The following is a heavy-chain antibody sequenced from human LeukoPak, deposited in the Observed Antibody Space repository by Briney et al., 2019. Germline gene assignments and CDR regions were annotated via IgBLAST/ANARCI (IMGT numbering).Heavy chain of an antibody. CDR2: IIPIFGTA. V-gene: IGHV1-69*13. CDR3: ARPNSGYDGPFDY. J-gene: IGHJ4*02. CDR1: GGTFSSYA. D-gene: IGHD5-12*01. Sequence: EASVKVSCKASGGTFSSYAISWVRQAPGRGLEWMGGIIPIFGTANYAQKFQGRVTITADESTSTAYMELSSLRSEDTAVYYCARPNSGYDGPFDYWGQGTLVTVSS.